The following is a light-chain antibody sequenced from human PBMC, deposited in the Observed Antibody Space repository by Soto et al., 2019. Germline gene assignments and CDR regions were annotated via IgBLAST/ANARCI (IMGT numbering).Light chain of an antibody. J-gene: IGKJ2*01. V-gene: IGKV2-28*01. CDR1: QSLLYSTYNY. CDR3: MQALQSPYT. Sequence: DVVMTQSPLSLPVTPGEPASISCRSSQSLLYSTYNYLEWYLQKPGQSPQLLIYLSSSRASGVTDRFSGSGSGTDFTLNISRVEAEDVGVYYCMQALQSPYTFGQGTRLEIK. CDR2: LSS.